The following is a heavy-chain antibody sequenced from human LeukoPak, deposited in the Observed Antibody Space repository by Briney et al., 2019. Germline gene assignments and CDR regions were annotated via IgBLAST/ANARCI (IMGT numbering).Heavy chain of an antibody. CDR1: GYSFTSYW. J-gene: IGHJ6*03. V-gene: IGHV5-51*01. CDR2: IYPGDSDT. CDR3: ARPAVDSRGYYYYYYMDV. D-gene: IGHD3-10*01. Sequence: GESLKISRKGSGYSFTSYWICCVRQMPGKGLEWMGIIYPGDSDTRYSPSFQGQVTISADKSISTAYLEWSSLKASDTAMYYCARPAVDSRGYYYYYYMDVWGKGTTVTVSS.